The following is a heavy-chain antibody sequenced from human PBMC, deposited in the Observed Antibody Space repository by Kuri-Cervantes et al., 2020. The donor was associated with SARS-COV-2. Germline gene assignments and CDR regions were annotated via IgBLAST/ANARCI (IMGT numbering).Heavy chain of an antibody. V-gene: IGHV1-18*01. CDR3: ARDPSQSVGATFDY. CDR2: ISAYNGNT. Sequence: ASVKVSCKASGYTFTSYGISWVRQAPGQGLEWMGWISAYNGNTNYAQKFQGRVTMTRDTSISTAYMGLSRLRSDDTAVYYCARDPSQSVGATFDYWGQGTLVTVSS. CDR1: GYTFTSYG. D-gene: IGHD1-26*01. J-gene: IGHJ4*02.